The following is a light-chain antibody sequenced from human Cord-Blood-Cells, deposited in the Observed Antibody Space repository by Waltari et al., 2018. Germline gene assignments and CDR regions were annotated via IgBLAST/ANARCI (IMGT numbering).Light chain of an antibody. J-gene: IGKJ3*01. CDR1: QSVSSSY. CDR2: GAS. V-gene: IGKV3-20*01. CDR3: QQYGSLFT. Sequence: IVLTQFPGHLVLFSGGRGNLSCRASQSVSSSYLAWYQQKPGQAPRLLIYGASSRATGIPDRFSGSGSGTDFTLTISRLEPEDFAVYYCQQYGSLFTFGPGTKVDIK.